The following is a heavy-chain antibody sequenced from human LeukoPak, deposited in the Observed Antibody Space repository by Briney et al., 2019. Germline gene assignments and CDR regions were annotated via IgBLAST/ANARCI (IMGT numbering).Heavy chain of an antibody. J-gene: IGHJ4*02. D-gene: IGHD6-13*01. CDR1: GGSISSGGYS. Sequence: SETPSLTCAVSGGSISSGGYSWSWIRQPPGKGLEWIGYIYHSGSTYYNPSLKSRVTISVDRSKNQFSLKLSSVTAADTAVYYCARWYSPYYFDYWGQGTLVTVSS. CDR2: IYHSGST. CDR3: ARWYSPYYFDY. V-gene: IGHV4-30-2*01.